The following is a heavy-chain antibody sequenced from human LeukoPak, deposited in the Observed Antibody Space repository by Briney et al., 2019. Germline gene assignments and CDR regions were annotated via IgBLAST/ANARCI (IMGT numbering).Heavy chain of an antibody. V-gene: IGHV3-23*01. D-gene: IGHD3-3*01. CDR1: GFTFSSYA. Sequence: GGSLRLSCAASGFTFSSYAMSWVRQAPGKGLEWVSAITGGGDTTYFADSVKGRFTISRDNSKNTLYLQMNSLRAEDTAVYYCAKDGGSHYDYYFDYWGQGTLVTVSS. CDR2: ITGGGDTT. CDR3: AKDGGSHYDYYFDY. J-gene: IGHJ4*02.